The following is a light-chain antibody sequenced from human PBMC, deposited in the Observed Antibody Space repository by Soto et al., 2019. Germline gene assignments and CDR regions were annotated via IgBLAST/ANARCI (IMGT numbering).Light chain of an antibody. Sequence: DIQMTQSPSSVSASVGDRVTITCRASQGISSWLSWYQQKPGKAPKLLIYAASSLQRGVPSRFSGSGSVTSFTLTFCSRPPEDFATYFSQQANTFPLTFGGATKVEIK. J-gene: IGKJ4*01. CDR1: QGISSW. V-gene: IGKV1-12*01. CDR3: QQANTFPLT. CDR2: AAS.